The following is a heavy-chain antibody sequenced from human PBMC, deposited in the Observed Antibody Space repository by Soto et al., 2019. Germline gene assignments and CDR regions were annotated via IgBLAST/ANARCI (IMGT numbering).Heavy chain of an antibody. J-gene: IGHJ6*02. CDR2: IYYSGST. Sequence: SETLSLTCTVSGGSISSGDYYWSWIRQHPGKGLEWIGYIYYSGSTYYNPSLKSRVTISVDTSKNQFSLKLSSVTAADTAVYYCAGGGYCSGGSCYVYYYGMDVWGQGITVTVSS. CDR1: GGSISSGDYY. D-gene: IGHD2-15*01. V-gene: IGHV4-31*03. CDR3: AGGGYCSGGSCYVYYYGMDV.